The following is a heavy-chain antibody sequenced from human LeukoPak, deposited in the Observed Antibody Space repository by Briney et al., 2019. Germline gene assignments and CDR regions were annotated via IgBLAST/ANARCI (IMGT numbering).Heavy chain of an antibody. CDR3: ARHWFGEFHAFDI. Sequence: PSETLSLTCTVSGGSISSSSYYWGWIRQPPGKGLEWIGSIYYSGSTYYNPSLKSRVTISVDTSKNQFSLKLSSVTAADTAVYYCARHWFGEFHAFDIRGQGTMVTVSS. CDR2: IYYSGST. CDR1: GGSISSSSYY. V-gene: IGHV4-39*01. J-gene: IGHJ3*02. D-gene: IGHD3-10*01.